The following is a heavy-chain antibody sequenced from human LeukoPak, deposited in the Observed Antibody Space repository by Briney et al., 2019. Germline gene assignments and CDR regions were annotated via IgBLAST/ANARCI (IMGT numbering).Heavy chain of an antibody. CDR2: IKQDGSEK. D-gene: IGHD2-8*01. J-gene: IGHJ4*02. V-gene: IGHV3-7*03. Sequence: TGGSLRLSCAASGFTFSSYWMSWVRQAPGKRLEWVANIKQDGSEKYYVDSVKGRFTISRDNAKNSLYLQMNSLRAEDTAVYYCARALKHCTNGVCFAYWGQGTLVTVSS. CDR1: GFTFSSYW. CDR3: ARALKHCTNGVCFAY.